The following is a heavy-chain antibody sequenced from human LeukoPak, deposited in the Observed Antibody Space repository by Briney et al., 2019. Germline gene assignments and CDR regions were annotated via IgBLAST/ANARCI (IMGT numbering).Heavy chain of an antibody. CDR2: INSDGSST. CDR3: ARAGSSGWYWYYYYYMDV. CDR1: GFTFSSYW. J-gene: IGHJ6*03. D-gene: IGHD6-19*01. V-gene: IGHV3-74*01. Sequence: GGSLRLSCAAPGFTFSSYWMHWVRQAPGKGLVWVSRINSDGSSTSYADSVKGRFTISRDNAKNTLYLQMNSLRAEDTAVYYCARAGSSGWYWYYYYYMDVWGKGTTVTVSS.